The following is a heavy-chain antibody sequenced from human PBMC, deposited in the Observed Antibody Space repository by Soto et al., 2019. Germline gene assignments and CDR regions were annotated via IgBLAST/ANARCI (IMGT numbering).Heavy chain of an antibody. V-gene: IGHV4-31*03. CDR1: GGSISSGGYY. CDR2: IYYSGST. J-gene: IGHJ5*02. CDR3: ARSPSSRAGQPYSPPNWFDP. Sequence: QVQLQESGPGLVKPSQTLSLTCTVSGGSISSGGYYWSWIRQHPGKGLEWIGYIYYSGSTYYNPSLKSRVTISVDTSKNQFSLKLSSVTAADTAVYYCARSPSSRAGQPYSPPNWFDPWGQGTLVTVSS. D-gene: IGHD2-15*01.